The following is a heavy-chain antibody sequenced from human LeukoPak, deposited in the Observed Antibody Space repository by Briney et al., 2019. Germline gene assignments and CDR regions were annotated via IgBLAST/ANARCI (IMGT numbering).Heavy chain of an antibody. CDR3: ARVRCSSTSCYALFDY. D-gene: IGHD2-2*01. CDR1: GYTFTSYG. J-gene: IGHJ4*02. V-gene: IGHV1-18*01. CDR2: ISAYNGNT. Sequence: ASVKVSCKASGYTFTSYGISWVRQAPGQGLEWMGWISAYNGNTNYAQKLQGRVTMTTDTSISTAYMELSRLRSDDTAVYYCARVRCSSTSCYALFDYWGQGTLVTVSS.